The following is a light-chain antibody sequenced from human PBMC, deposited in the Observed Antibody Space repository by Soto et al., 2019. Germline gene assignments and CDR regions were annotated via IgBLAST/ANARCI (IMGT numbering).Light chain of an antibody. CDR2: EAS. CDR3: QQYNSCPPYT. V-gene: IGKV3-11*01. Sequence: EIVLTQSPATLSLSPRERATLSCRASQTVSSSLAWYQQKPGQAPRLLIYEASNRATGIPARFSGSGSGADFTLTISSLEPEDFAVYYCQQYNSCPPYTFGQGTKVDIK. J-gene: IGKJ2*01. CDR1: QTVSSS.